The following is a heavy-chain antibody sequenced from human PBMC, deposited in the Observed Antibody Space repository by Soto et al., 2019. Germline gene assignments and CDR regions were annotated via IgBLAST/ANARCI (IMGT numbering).Heavy chain of an antibody. J-gene: IGHJ4*02. V-gene: IGHV4-30-4*01. CDR1: GGSISSGDYY. D-gene: IGHD2-15*01. CDR3: ARCASSCSLGF. CDR2: IYYSRST. Sequence: QVELQESGPGLAKPSQTLSLTCTVSGGSISSGDYYWSWIRQPPGKGLEWIGYIYYSRSTYYNPSLMSRVTISVDTSKNQFSLKLSSVTAADTAVYYCARCASSCSLGFWGQGTLVTVSS.